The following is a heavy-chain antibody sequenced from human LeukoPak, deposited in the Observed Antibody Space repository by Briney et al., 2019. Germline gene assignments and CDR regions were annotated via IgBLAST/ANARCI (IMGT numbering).Heavy chain of an antibody. V-gene: IGHV3-7*01. CDR3: ARHVGISF. Sequence: GGSLRLSCTASGFTFKGSGMPWVRQAPGKGLEWVANIREDGTEKNYVDSVKGRFTISRDNAKNSLFLQMSNLRDDDTAIYYCARHVGISFWGQGTLVTVSS. D-gene: IGHD7-27*01. CDR1: GFTFKGSG. CDR2: IREDGTEK. J-gene: IGHJ4*02.